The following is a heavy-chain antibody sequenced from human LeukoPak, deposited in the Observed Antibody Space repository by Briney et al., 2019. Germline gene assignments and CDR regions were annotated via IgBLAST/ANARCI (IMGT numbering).Heavy chain of an antibody. Sequence: PGGSLRLSCAASGFTFSSFGMSWVRQAPGKGLEWVSAISSTGGTAYYADSVKGRFTISRDNAKNSLYLQMNSLRAEDTAVYFCARDFFRLSSSTFSNWFDPWGQGTLVTVSS. CDR1: GFTFSSFG. CDR2: ISSTGGTA. J-gene: IGHJ5*02. V-gene: IGHV3-23*01. D-gene: IGHD6-13*01. CDR3: ARDFFRLSSSTFSNWFDP.